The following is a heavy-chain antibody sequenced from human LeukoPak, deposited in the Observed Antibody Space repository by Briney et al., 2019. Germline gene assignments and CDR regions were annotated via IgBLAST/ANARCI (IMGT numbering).Heavy chain of an antibody. V-gene: IGHV1-46*01. J-gene: IGHJ4*02. D-gene: IGHD6-13*01. CDR2: INPSGGST. CDR3: ARVASIAAAVPSLFDY. Sequence: GASVKVSCKASGYTFTSYYMHWVRQAPGQGLEWMGIINPSGGSTSYAQKFQGRVTMTRDMSTSTVYVELSSLRSEDTAVYYCARVASIAAAVPSLFDYWGQGTLVTVSS. CDR1: GYTFTSYY.